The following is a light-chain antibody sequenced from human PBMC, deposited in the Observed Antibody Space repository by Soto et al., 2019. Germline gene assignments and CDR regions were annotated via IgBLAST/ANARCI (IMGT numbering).Light chain of an antibody. V-gene: IGKV3-20*01. CDR3: QQYGYSPIT. CDR2: DTS. J-gene: IGKJ5*01. Sequence: EIVLSQSPGTLSLSPGERATLSCRASQSVSSSLAWYQQKPGQAPRLLIYDTSSRATGIPDRFSGSGSGTDFTLTIDGLEPEDFVVYYCQQYGYSPITFGQGTRLEVK. CDR1: QSVSSS.